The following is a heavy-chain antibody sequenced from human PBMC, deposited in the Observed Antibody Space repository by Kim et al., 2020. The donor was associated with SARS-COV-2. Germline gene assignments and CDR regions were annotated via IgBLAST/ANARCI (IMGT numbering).Heavy chain of an antibody. CDR1: GYSISSGYY. CDR2: IYHSGST. V-gene: IGHV4-38-2*02. Sequence: SETLSLTCTVSGYSISSGYYWGWIRQPPGKGLEWIGSIYHSGSTYYNPSLKSRVTISVDTSKNQFSLKLSSVTAADTAVYYCASDFDYDFCSGYYSGMDV. CDR3: ASDFDYDFCSGYYSGMDV. J-gene: IGHJ6*01. D-gene: IGHD3-3*01.